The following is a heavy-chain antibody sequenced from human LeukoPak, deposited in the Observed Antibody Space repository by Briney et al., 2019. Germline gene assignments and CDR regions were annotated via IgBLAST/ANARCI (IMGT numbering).Heavy chain of an antibody. J-gene: IGHJ4*02. D-gene: IGHD1-26*01. CDR2: ISGRSSTI. CDR3: GSDRGTNGSYFVDD. V-gene: IGHV3-48*01. Sequence: GGSLRLSCAASAFTFSDYSMNWVRQAPGKGLEWISYISGRSSTIYYADSVRGRFTISRDNAKNSMYLQMNSLRAEDTAVYYCGSDRGTNGSYFVDDWGKGTLVTVSS. CDR1: AFTFSDYS.